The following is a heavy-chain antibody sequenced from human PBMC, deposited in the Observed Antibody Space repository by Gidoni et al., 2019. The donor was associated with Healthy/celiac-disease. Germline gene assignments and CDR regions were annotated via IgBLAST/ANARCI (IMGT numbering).Heavy chain of an antibody. CDR1: GFTVSSNY. D-gene: IGHD1-26*01. CDR3: ARERGAVEEWELLLHYYGMDV. V-gene: IGHV3-66*01. CDR2: IYSGGST. J-gene: IGHJ6*02. Sequence: EVQLVESGGGLVQPGGSLRLSCAASGFTVSSNYMSWVRQAPGKGLEWVSVIYSGGSTYYADSVKGRFTISRDNSKNTLYLQMNSLRAEDTAVYYCARERGAVEEWELLLHYYGMDVWGQGTTVTVSS.